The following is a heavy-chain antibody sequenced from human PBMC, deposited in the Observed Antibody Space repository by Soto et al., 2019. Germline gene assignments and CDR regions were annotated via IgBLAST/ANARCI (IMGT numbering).Heavy chain of an antibody. Sequence: QVQLVQSGAEVRKPGDSVKVSCKASGFTFVSYTMHWARQAPGQRLEWMGWINAGNGNTKYSQKFQDRVSITRDTSATTVYMELSSLRSEDTAVYYCARKIITWEEGGWFGPLGQGSHVTVSS. J-gene: IGHJ5*02. CDR2: INAGNGNT. D-gene: IGHD7-27*01. CDR3: ARKIITWEEGGWFGP. CDR1: GFTFVSYT. V-gene: IGHV1-3*01.